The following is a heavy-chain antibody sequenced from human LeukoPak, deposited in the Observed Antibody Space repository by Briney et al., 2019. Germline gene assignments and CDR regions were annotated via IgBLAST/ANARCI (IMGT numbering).Heavy chain of an antibody. V-gene: IGHV3-74*01. Sequence: GGSLRLSCAASGFTFSSYWMHWVRQAPGKGLVWVSRISPDGSTTGHADSVKGRFTISRDNAKNSLYLQMNSLRAEDTAVYYCARDGPYSSSATHPPWGQGTLVTVSS. CDR1: GFTFSSYW. D-gene: IGHD6-6*01. J-gene: IGHJ5*02. CDR3: ARDGPYSSSATHPP. CDR2: ISPDGSTT.